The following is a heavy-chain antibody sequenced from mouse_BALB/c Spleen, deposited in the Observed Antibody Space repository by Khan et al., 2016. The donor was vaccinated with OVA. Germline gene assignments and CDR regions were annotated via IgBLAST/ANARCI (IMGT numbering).Heavy chain of an antibody. V-gene: IGHV5-17*02. J-gene: IGHJ1*01. D-gene: IGHD2-1*01. CDR1: GFTFSSFG. CDR2: ISSGSSTI. CDR3: VRSGGNFHWHFDV. Sequence: EVQLVESGGGLVQPGGSRKLSCAASGFTFSSFGMHWVRQVPKKGLEWVAYISSGSSTIYYVDTVKGRFTISRDNPKNTLVLQMTSLRSEDTAMYYCVRSGGNFHWHFDVWGAGTSVTVSS.